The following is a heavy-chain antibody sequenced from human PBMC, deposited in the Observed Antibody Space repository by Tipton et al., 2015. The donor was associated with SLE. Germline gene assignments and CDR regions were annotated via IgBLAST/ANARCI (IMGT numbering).Heavy chain of an antibody. CDR3: ARLSPLWFGEYTEY. CDR1: GGSITTTPYY. CDR2: THYSGTT. J-gene: IGHJ4*02. Sequence: TLSLTCIVSGGSITTTPYYWGWIRQSPEKGLEWIGSTHYSGTTYYNPSLESRVHMSMDTSKNEFSLNLRAVTATDTAVYYCARLSPLWFGEYTEYWGQGTLVTVTS. D-gene: IGHD3-10*01. V-gene: IGHV4-39*01.